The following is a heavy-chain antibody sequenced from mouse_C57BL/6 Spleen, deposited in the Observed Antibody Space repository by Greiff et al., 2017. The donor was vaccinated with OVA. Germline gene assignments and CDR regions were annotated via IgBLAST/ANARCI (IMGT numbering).Heavy chain of an antibody. D-gene: IGHD2-3*01. J-gene: IGHJ1*03. CDR3: ARSGDGPYWYFDV. V-gene: IGHV1-64*01. CDR2: IHPNSGST. Sequence: QVQLQQPGAELVKPGASVKLSCKASGYTFTSYWMHWVKQRPGQGLEWIGMIHPNSGSTNYNEKFKSKATLTVDKSSSTAYMQLSSLTSEDSAVYYCARSGDGPYWYFDVWGTGTTVTVSS. CDR1: GYTFTSYW.